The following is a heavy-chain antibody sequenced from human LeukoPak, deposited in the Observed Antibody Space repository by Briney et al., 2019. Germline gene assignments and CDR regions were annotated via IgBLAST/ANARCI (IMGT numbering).Heavy chain of an antibody. Sequence: SETLSLTCTVSGDFISTYHWNWIRQPPGKGLEWIGETYYNGYTNHKYNPSLLSRVSISVDTSKNQFSLRMNSVTAADTAVYYCARELRHSYGKWLDPWGRGTMVTVSS. J-gene: IGHJ5*02. CDR2: TYYNGYT. CDR3: ARELRHSYGKWLDP. D-gene: IGHD5-18*01. CDR1: GDFISTYH. V-gene: IGHV4-59*01.